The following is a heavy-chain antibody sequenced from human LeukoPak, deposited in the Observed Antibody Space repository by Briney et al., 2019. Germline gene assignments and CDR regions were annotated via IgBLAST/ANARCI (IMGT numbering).Heavy chain of an antibody. J-gene: IGHJ4*02. CDR2: ISYDGSNK. CDR1: GFTVSSNY. Sequence: AGGSLRLSCAASGFTVSSNYMSWVRQAPGKGLEWVAVISYDGSNKYYADSVKGRFTTSRDNSKNTLYLQMNSLRAEDTAVYYCAKHSEFDYWGQGTLVTVSS. V-gene: IGHV3-30*18. CDR3: AKHSEFDY.